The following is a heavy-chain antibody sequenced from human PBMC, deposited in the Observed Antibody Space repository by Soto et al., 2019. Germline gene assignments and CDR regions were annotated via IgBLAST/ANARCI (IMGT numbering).Heavy chain of an antibody. CDR3: ARDVPSVAASFLFDY. Sequence: QVQLVQSGAEVKKPGASVKVSCKASGYTFTSYGISWVRQAPGQGLEWMGWISAYNGNTNYAQKLQGRVTMTTDTSTSTAYIELRSLRSDDTAVYYCARDVPSVAASFLFDYWGQGTLVTVSS. CDR2: ISAYNGNT. J-gene: IGHJ4*02. D-gene: IGHD6-19*01. CDR1: GYTFTSYG. V-gene: IGHV1-18*01.